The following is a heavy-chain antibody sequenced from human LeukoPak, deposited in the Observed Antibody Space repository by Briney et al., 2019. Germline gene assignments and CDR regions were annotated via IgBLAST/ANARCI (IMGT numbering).Heavy chain of an antibody. CDR2: ISTGSSTT. D-gene: IGHD2-2*02. CDR1: EFAFSTYN. CDR3: AKNLYPYYYGMDV. J-gene: IGHJ6*02. Sequence: GGSLRLSCAASEFAFSTYNMNWVRQAPGKGLEWVSYISTGSSTTYYADSVKGRFTISRDNVENSLYLQMNSLRAEDTAVYYCAKNLYPYYYGMDVWGQGTTVTVSS. V-gene: IGHV3-48*01.